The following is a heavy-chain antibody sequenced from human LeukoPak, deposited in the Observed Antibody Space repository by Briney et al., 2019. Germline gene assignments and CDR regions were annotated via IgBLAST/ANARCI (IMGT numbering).Heavy chain of an antibody. D-gene: IGHD3-22*01. CDR3: AKGLLLVITTKNNGDAFAM. V-gene: IGHV3-23*01. CDR2: ISGNGDDT. Sequence: PGGSLRLSCAASGFTFTRYAMSWVRLAPGKGVEWVSSISGNGDDTYYSDSVKGRFTISRANSKNTLYLQMNSLRAEDAAVYYCAKGLLLVITTKNNGDAFAMWGQGKTVTVSS. CDR1: GFTFTRYA. J-gene: IGHJ3*02.